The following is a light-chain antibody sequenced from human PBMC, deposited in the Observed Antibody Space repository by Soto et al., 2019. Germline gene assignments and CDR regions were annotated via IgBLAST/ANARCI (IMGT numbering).Light chain of an antibody. Sequence: EIVLTQSPGTLSLSPGERATLSCRASQSLSSSYLAWYQQKPGQAPRLPIYGASSRATGIPDRFSGSRSGTGFTLTISRLEPEDFAVYYCQQYGGSPPYTFGQGTKVEIK. CDR1: QSLSSSY. CDR2: GAS. CDR3: QQYGGSPPYT. V-gene: IGKV3-20*01. J-gene: IGKJ2*01.